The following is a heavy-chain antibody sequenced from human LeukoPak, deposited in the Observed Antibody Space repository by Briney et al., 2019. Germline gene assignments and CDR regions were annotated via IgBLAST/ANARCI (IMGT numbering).Heavy chain of an antibody. Sequence: PGGSLRLSCAASGFTFSGYEMSWVRQASGKGLEWVSYISSSGSSIYYADSLKGRFTISRDNAKNSLYLQMNSLRAEDTAVYYCARVAGDGYVAFDIWGQGTMVTVSS. V-gene: IGHV3-48*03. CDR1: GFTFSGYE. CDR2: ISSSGSSI. J-gene: IGHJ3*02. D-gene: IGHD5-24*01. CDR3: ARVAGDGYVAFDI.